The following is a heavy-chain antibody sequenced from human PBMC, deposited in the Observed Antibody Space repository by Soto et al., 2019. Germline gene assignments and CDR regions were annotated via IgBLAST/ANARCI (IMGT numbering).Heavy chain of an antibody. D-gene: IGHD6-13*01. CDR2: IFHSGST. V-gene: IGHV4-4*02. J-gene: IGHJ4*02. Sequence: QVQLQESGPGLVKPSGTLSLTCAVSGGSIRSSNWWSWVRQPPGKGMEWIGEIFHSGSTNYNPALNGRGTISVDKSKNQFSLKLSLVTAADTAVYVCARTGAAGTAGDYWGQGTLVTVSS. CDR3: ARTGAAGTAGDY. CDR1: GGSIRSSNW.